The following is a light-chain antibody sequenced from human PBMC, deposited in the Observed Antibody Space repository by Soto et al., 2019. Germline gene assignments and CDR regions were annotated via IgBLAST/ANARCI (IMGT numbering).Light chain of an antibody. CDR1: QSISNW. J-gene: IGKJ1*01. CDR2: HAS. V-gene: IGKV1-5*01. CDR3: QPYNRYS. Sequence: DSQITLSPSTLPASLGDRVTITCRASQSISNWLAWYQQKPGPAPKVLIYHASNLQSGVPSRFSGSGSGTEFTLTISSLQPDDFATYYRQPYNRYSFGQGTKVDNK.